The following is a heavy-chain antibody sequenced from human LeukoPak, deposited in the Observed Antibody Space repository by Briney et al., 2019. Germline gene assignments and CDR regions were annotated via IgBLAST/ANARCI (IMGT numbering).Heavy chain of an antibody. J-gene: IGHJ4*02. CDR3: ARDLCSSTSCYPGPFY. Sequence: GGSLRLSCAASGFTFSSYSMNWVRQAPGKGLEWVSSISSSSSYIYYADSVKGRFTISRDNAKNSLYLQMNSLRAEDTAVYYCARDLCSSTSCYPGPFYWGQGTLVTASS. CDR2: ISSSSSYI. D-gene: IGHD2-2*01. V-gene: IGHV3-21*01. CDR1: GFTFSSYS.